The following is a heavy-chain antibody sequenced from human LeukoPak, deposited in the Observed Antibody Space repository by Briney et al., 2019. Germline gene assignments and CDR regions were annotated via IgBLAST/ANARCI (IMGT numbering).Heavy chain of an antibody. Sequence: GRSLRLSCAESGFSFTSYGMHWVRQAPGKGLEWVAVILYDGSNKYYADSVKGRFTISRDNSKNTLYLQMNSLRHEDTAVYYCARDGCSGCSCNYYYYGMDVWGQGTTVTVSS. CDR3: ARDGCSGCSCNYYYYGMDV. CDR1: GFSFTSYG. J-gene: IGHJ6*02. D-gene: IGHD2-15*01. CDR2: ILYDGSNK. V-gene: IGHV3-33*01.